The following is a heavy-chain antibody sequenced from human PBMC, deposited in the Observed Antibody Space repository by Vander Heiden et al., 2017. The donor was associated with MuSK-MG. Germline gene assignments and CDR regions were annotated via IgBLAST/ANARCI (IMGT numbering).Heavy chain of an antibody. J-gene: IGHJ4*02. D-gene: IGHD3-10*01. CDR2: ISGSGGST. V-gene: IGHV3-23*01. CDR1: GFTSSSYA. Sequence: EVQLLESGGGLVQPGGSLRLSCAASGFTSSSYAMSWVRQAPGKGLEGVSAISGSGGSTYYADSVKGRFTISRDNSKNTLYLQMNSLRAEDTAVYYCAKEWRHDSGSYCDYWGQGTLVTVSS. CDR3: AKEWRHDSGSYCDY.